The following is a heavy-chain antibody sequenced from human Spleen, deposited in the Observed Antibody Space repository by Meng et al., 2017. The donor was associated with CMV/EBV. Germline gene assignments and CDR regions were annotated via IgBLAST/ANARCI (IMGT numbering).Heavy chain of an antibody. Sequence: GESLKISCAASGFTFSSYSMNWVRQAPGKGLEWVSYISSSSSTIYYADSVKGRFTISRDNAKNSLYLQMNSLRAEDTAVYYCARERTYYDFWGQGTLVTVSS. CDR3: ARERTYYDF. D-gene: IGHD3-3*01. V-gene: IGHV3-48*04. CDR1: GFTFSSYS. CDR2: ISSSSSTI. J-gene: IGHJ4*02.